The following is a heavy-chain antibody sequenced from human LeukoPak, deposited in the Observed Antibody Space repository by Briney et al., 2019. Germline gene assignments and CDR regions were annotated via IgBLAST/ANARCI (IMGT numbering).Heavy chain of an antibody. J-gene: IGHJ5*02. V-gene: IGHV4-39*07. D-gene: IGHD3-10*01. Sequence: SETLSLTCTVSGGSISSSSYYWGWIRQPPGKGLEWIGSIYYSGSTYYNPSLKSRVIMSVDTSKNQFSLKLSSVTAADTAVYYCARNSIYYYGSGSYPYNWFDPWGQGTLVTVSS. CDR1: GGSISSSSYY. CDR3: ARNSIYYYGSGSYPYNWFDP. CDR2: IYYSGST.